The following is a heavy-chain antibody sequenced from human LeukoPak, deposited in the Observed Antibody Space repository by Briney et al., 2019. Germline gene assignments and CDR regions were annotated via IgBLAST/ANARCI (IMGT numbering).Heavy chain of an antibody. CDR1: GFTFSNYG. J-gene: IGHJ4*02. CDR3: AKDMSYRQPVYFDY. V-gene: IGHV3-23*01. CDR2: ISGSGGST. D-gene: IGHD3-16*02. Sequence: GGSLRLSCAASGFTFSNYGMHWVRQAPGRGLEWVSAISGSGGSTYYADSVKGRFTISRDNSKNTLYLQMNSLRAEDTAVYYCAKDMSYRQPVYFDYWGQGTLVTVSS.